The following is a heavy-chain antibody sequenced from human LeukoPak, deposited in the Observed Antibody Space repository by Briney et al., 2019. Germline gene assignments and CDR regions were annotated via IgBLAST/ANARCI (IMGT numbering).Heavy chain of an antibody. Sequence: ASVKVSCKASGYTFTSYYMHWVRQAPGQGLEWMGIINPSGGSTSYAQKFQGRVTMTRDTSTSTVYMELSSLRSEGTAVYYCARDRSIAAAGINWYFDLWGRGTLVTVSS. CDR3: ARDRSIAAAGINWYFDL. CDR2: INPSGGST. J-gene: IGHJ2*01. V-gene: IGHV1-46*01. CDR1: GYTFTSYY. D-gene: IGHD6-13*01.